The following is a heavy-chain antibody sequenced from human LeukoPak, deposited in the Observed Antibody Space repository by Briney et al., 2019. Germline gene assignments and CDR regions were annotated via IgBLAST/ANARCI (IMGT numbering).Heavy chain of an antibody. J-gene: IGHJ4*02. CDR2: ISAYNGNT. Sequence: GASVKVSCKASGGTFSSYAISWVRQAPGQGLEWMGWISAYNGNTNYAQKLQGRVTMTTDTSTSTAYMELRSLRSDDTAVYYCAREWFGELSDYWGQGTLVTVSS. V-gene: IGHV1-18*01. CDR1: GGTFSSYA. CDR3: AREWFGELSDY. D-gene: IGHD3-10*01.